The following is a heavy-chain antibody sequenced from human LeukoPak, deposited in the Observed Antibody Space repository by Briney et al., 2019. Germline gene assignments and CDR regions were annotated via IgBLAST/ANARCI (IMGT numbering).Heavy chain of an antibody. CDR1: GYTFTSYG. V-gene: IGHV1-18*01. J-gene: IGHJ6*02. Sequence: ASVKVSRKASGYTFTSYGTSWVRQAPGQGLEWMGWISAYNGNTNYAQKLQGRVTMTTDTSTSTAYMELRSLRSDDTAVYYCARNQLDTSYYYYGMDVWGQGTTVTVSS. CDR3: ARNQLDTSYYYYGMDV. D-gene: IGHD1-1*01. CDR2: ISAYNGNT.